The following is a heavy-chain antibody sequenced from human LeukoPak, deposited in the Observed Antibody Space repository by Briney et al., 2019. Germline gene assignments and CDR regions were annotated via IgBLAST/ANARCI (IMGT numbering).Heavy chain of an antibody. CDR2: ISGSGGST. D-gene: IGHD1-26*01. CDR3: AKDGSGSYYEFDY. CDR1: GFTFSSYA. J-gene: IGHJ4*02. Sequence: AGGSLRLSCAASGFTFSSYAMSWVRQAPGKGLEWVSAISGSGGSTYYVDSVKGRFTISRDNSKNTLYLQMNSLRAEDTAVYYCAKDGSGSYYEFDYWGQGTLVTVSS. V-gene: IGHV3-23*01.